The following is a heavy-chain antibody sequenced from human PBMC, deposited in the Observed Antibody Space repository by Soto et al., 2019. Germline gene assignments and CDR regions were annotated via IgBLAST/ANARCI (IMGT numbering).Heavy chain of an antibody. CDR3: ARGRFNYGDYDTYFAY. CDR2: IYYSGST. CDR1: GGSISSYY. D-gene: IGHD4-17*01. Sequence: SETLSLTCTVSGGSISSYYWSWIRQPPGKGLEWIGYIYYSGSTNYNPSLKSRVTISVDTSKNQFSLKLSSVTAADTAVYYCARGRFNYGDYDTYFAYPGQGTLVTVSS. V-gene: IGHV4-59*01. J-gene: IGHJ4*02.